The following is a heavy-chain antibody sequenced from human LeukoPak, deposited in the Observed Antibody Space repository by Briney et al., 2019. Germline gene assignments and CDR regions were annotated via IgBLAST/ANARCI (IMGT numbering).Heavy chain of an antibody. CDR2: ISSSSSTI. J-gene: IGHJ4*02. D-gene: IGHD1-26*01. V-gene: IGHV3-48*04. Sequence: QPGGXXRLSCAASGFTFSXYSMIWVRQAPGKGLEXVSYISSSSSTIYYADSVKGRFTISRDNAKNSLYLQMNSLRAEDTAVYYCARVDLDGMVVLHWGQGTLVTVSS. CDR3: ARVDLDGMVVLH. CDR1: GFTFSXYS.